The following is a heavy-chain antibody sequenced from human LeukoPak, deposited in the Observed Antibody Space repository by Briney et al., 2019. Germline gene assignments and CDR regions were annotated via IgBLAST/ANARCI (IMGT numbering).Heavy chain of an antibody. V-gene: IGHV4-34*01. J-gene: IGHJ3*01. CDR3: ARLGD. CDR2: INHSGST. CDR1: GGSFSDYY. Sequence: SETLSLTCAVYGGSFSDYYWSWIRQPPGKGLEWIGEINHSGSTNYNPSLKSRVTISVDTSKNQFSLKLSSVTAADTAVYYCARLGDWGQGTMVTVSS.